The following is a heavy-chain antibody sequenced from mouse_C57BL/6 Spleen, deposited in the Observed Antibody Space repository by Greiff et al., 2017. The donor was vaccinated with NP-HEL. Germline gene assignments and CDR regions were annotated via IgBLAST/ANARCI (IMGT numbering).Heavy chain of an antibody. CDR3: AKGFITRYFDV. CDR2: IDPSDSYT. Sequence: QVQLQQPGAELVMPGASVKLSCKASGYTFTSYWMHWVKQRPGQGLEWIGEIDPSDSYTNYNQKFKGKSTLTVDKSSSTAYMQLSSLTSEDSAVYYCAKGFITRYFDVWGTGTTVTVSS. V-gene: IGHV1-69*01. J-gene: IGHJ1*03. D-gene: IGHD1-1*01. CDR1: GYTFTSYW.